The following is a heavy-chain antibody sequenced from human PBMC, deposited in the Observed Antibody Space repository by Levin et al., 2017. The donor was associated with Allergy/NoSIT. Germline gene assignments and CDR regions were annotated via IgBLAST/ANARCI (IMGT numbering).Heavy chain of an antibody. D-gene: IGHD3-10*01. CDR1: GFTFSSYG. CDR2: ISYDGSNK. V-gene: IGHV3-30*18. Sequence: GESLKISCAASGFTFSSYGMHWVRQAPGKGLEWVAVISYDGSNKYYADSVKGRFTISRDNSKNTLYLQMNSLRAEDTAVYYCAKDDVTMVRGVNYGMDVWGQGTTVTVSS. J-gene: IGHJ6*02. CDR3: AKDDVTMVRGVNYGMDV.